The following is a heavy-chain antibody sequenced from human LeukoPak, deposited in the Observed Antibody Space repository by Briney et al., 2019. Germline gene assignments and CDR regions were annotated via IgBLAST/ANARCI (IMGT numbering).Heavy chain of an antibody. CDR2: ISYDGSNK. V-gene: IGHV3-30-3*01. J-gene: IGHJ4*02. D-gene: IGHD2-21*02. Sequence: PGGSLRLSCAASGFTFSSYAMHWVRQAPGKGLEWVAVISYDGSNKYYADSVKGRFTISRDNSKNTLYLQMNSLRAEDTAVYYCAKDRLIVVVTATDYWGQGTLVTVSS. CDR1: GFTFSSYA. CDR3: AKDRLIVVVTATDY.